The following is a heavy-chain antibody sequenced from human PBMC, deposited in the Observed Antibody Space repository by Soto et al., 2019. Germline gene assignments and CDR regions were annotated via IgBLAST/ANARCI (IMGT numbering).Heavy chain of an antibody. V-gene: IGHV3-21*01. Sequence: EVQLVESGGGLVKPGGSLRLSCVASAFTFNNFPMHWVRQAPGKGLQWLASLTTTSTYKYYADSVKGRFSISRDNAKNSLDLELTNLRSEDTAVYYCAREKCSSTSCNHGMDVWGLGTTFTVSS. CDR2: LTTTSTYK. D-gene: IGHD2-2*01. J-gene: IGHJ6*02. CDR1: AFTFNNFP. CDR3: AREKCSSTSCNHGMDV.